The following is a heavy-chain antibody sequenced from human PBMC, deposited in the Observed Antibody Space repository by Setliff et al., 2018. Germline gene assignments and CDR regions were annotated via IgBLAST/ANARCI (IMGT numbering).Heavy chain of an antibody. CDR1: GYTFSNYG. CDR3: SRLVRYCTSTSCQGASGAEF. J-gene: IGHJ4*02. V-gene: IGHV1-18*01. CDR2: ISAYTGNT. Sequence: ASVKVSCKASGYTFSNYGITWVRQAPGQGLEWMGWISAYTGNTKYAQKLQGRVTMTTDTSTSTAYLELRSLTSDDTAVYCCSRLVRYCTSTSCQGASGAEFWGQGTLVTVSS. D-gene: IGHD2-2*01.